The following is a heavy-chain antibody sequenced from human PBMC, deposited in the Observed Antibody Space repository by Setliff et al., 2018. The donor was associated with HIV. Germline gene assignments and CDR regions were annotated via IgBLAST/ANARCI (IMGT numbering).Heavy chain of an antibody. J-gene: IGHJ3*01. CDR1: GYTFTRYF. CDR2: INPSGGRT. Sequence: ASVNVTCKASGYTFTRYFMHCVRQAPGQGLEWLGMINPSGGRTWYAQKFQGRVTMTGDTSTNTLYMELSSLRSDYTAVYYCARRGVGTSDAFDLWGQGTMVTVSS. CDR3: ARRGVGTSDAFDL. D-gene: IGHD2-8*01. V-gene: IGHV1-46*01.